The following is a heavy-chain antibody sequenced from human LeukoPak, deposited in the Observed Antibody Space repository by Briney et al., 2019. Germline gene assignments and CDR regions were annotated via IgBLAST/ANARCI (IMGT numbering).Heavy chain of an antibody. V-gene: IGHV3-21*01. Sequence: PSATLSLTCVVGGGTFSDYYWSWVRQAPGKGLEWVSSISTTSSYIYSADSVKGRFTISRDNAKNSLYLKMNSLRAEDTAVYYCAAGIAATAPFDYWGQGTLVTVSS. D-gene: IGHD6-13*01. CDR3: AAGIAATAPFDY. J-gene: IGHJ4*02. CDR2: ISTTSSYI. CDR1: GGTFSDYY.